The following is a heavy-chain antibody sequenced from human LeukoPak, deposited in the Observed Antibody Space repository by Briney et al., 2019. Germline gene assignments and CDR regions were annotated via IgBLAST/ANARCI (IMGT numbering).Heavy chain of an antibody. CDR3: AKDDGWEQYAN. D-gene: IGHD1/OR15-1a*01. V-gene: IGHV3-23*01. Sequence: GGSLRLSCAASGFTFSTFAMIWVRQPPGKGLEWVSSIFPSGGEIHYADSVRGRFTISRDNSKSTLSLQMNSLRAEDTAIYYCAKDDGWEQYANWGQGTLVTVSS. CDR2: IFPSGGEI. CDR1: GFTFSTFA. J-gene: IGHJ4*02.